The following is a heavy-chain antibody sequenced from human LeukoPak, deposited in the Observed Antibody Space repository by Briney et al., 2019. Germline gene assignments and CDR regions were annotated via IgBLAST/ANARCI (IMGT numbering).Heavy chain of an antibody. CDR2: ISWNSGSI. J-gene: IGHJ4*02. CDR1: GFTFDDYA. Sequence: GGSLRLSCAASGFTFDDYAMHWVRQAPGKGLEWVSGISWNSGSIGYADSVKGRFTISRDNAKNSLYLQMNSLRAEDTALYYCAKDISSAPAVFDYWGQGTLVTVSP. V-gene: IGHV3-9*01. CDR3: AKDISSAPAVFDY. D-gene: IGHD6-6*01.